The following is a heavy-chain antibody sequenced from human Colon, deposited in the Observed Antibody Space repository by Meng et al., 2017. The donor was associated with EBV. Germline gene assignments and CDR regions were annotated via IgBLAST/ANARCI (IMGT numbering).Heavy chain of an antibody. CDR2: IYYSGST. Sequence: GQPRSAGPGAVKPSQTLSPACTVSGGSVSSGVSYWTWILQHPGKGLEWFGHIYYSGSTFYNPSLKRRVIISIDTSKNQFSLNLRSVTAADTAVYYCARVSSGWDYFDYWGQGTLVTVSS. J-gene: IGHJ4*02. CDR1: GGSVSSGVSY. CDR3: ARVSSGWDYFDY. V-gene: IGHV4-31*03. D-gene: IGHD6-19*01.